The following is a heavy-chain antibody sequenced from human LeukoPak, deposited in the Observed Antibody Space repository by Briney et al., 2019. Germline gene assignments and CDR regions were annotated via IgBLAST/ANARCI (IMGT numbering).Heavy chain of an antibody. V-gene: IGHV4-59*08. J-gene: IGHJ4*02. Sequence: SETLSLTCTVSGGSISSYYWSWIRQPPGKGLEWIAYMYYNGDTNYNPSLKSRVTISVDASRRQFSLKLTSVTAADTAVYYCARHSSWGRGEYYFDSWGQGTLATVFS. CDR3: ARHSSWGRGEYYFDS. D-gene: IGHD3-10*01. CDR2: MYYNGDT. CDR1: GGSISSYY.